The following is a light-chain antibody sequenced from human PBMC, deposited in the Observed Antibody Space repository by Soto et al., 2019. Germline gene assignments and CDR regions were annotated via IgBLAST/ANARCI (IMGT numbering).Light chain of an antibody. J-gene: IGLJ1*01. CDR3: CSYAGRYV. CDR1: SSDVGSYNL. Sequence: QSVLTQPGSVYGSPGQSITISCTGTSSDVGSYNLVSWYQQHPGKAPKLMIYEGSKRPSGVSNRFSGSKSGNTASLTISGLQAEDEADYYCCSYAGRYVFGTGTKVTVL. V-gene: IGLV2-23*01. CDR2: EGS.